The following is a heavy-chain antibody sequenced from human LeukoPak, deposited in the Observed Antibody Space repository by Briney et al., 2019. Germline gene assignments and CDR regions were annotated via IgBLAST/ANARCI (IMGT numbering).Heavy chain of an antibody. V-gene: IGHV3-33*08. CDR2: IWYDGRNE. D-gene: IGHD2-15*01. CDR3: ARDKYCSGASCWHGMDV. J-gene: IGHJ6*02. CDR1: GFTFSSFA. Sequence: PGRSLRLSCAASGFTFSSFAMHWVRQAPGKGLEWVAGIWYDGRNEDYVDSVKGRFTISRDNSKHTLYVQMNSLRVEDTAVYYCARDKYCSGASCWHGMDVWGQGTTVTVSS.